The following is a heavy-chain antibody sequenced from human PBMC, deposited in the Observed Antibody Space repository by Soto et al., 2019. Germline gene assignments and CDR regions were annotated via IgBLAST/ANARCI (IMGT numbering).Heavy chain of an antibody. CDR1: GFTFSSYA. CDR2: ISGSGGST. D-gene: IGHD3-3*01. J-gene: IGHJ4*02. Sequence: GGSLRLSCAASGFTFSSYAMSWVRQAPGKGLEWVSAISGSGGSTYYADSVKGRFTISRDNSKNTLYLQMNSLRAEDTAVYYCAKAWTYDFWSGYPSPGIDYWGQGTLVTVSS. V-gene: IGHV3-23*01. CDR3: AKAWTYDFWSGYPSPGIDY.